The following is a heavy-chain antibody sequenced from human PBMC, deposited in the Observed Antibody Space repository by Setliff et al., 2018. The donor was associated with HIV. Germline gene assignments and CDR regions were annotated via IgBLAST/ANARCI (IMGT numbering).Heavy chain of an antibody. V-gene: IGHV3-23*01. J-gene: IGHJ4*02. CDR1: GFTFSSYA. D-gene: IGHD5-18*01. CDR2: ITSGGST. CDR3: AKGFRPVDTALVSGPTY. Sequence: PGGSLRLSCAASGFTFSSYAMSWVRQTPEKGLEWVSIITSGGSTYYTDSAKGRFIISRDNSQNTLYLHMSSLRAEDTAIYYCAKGFRPVDTALVSGPTYWGQGIRVTVSS.